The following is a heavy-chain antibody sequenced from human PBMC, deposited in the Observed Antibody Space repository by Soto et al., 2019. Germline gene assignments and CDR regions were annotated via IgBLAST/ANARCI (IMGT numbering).Heavy chain of an antibody. CDR1: GFTFDDYA. J-gene: IGHJ6*03. V-gene: IGHV3-9*01. D-gene: IGHD5-18*01. CDR2: ISWNSGSI. Sequence: EVQLVESGGGLVQPGRSLRLSCAASGFTFDDYAMHWVRQAPGKGLEWVSGISWNSGSIGYADSVKGRFTISRDNAKNSLYLQMNSLRAEDTALYYCAKAGDLYSYGYPGLTPYYYYYMDVWGKGTTVTVSS. CDR3: AKAGDLYSYGYPGLTPYYYYYMDV.